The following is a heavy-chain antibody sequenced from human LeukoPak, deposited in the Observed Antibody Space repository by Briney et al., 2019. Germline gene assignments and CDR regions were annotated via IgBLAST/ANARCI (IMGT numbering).Heavy chain of an antibody. D-gene: IGHD2-2*01. Sequence: GGSLRLSCAASGFTFSSYSMNWVRQAPGKGLEWVSAISGSGGSTYYADSVKGRFTISRDNSKNTLYLQMNSLRAEDTAVYYCAKVSIVVIPAAYYHYRIDVWGQGTTVTVSS. CDR1: GFTFSSYS. CDR2: ISGSGGST. V-gene: IGHV3-23*01. CDR3: AKVSIVVIPAAYYHYRIDV. J-gene: IGHJ6*02.